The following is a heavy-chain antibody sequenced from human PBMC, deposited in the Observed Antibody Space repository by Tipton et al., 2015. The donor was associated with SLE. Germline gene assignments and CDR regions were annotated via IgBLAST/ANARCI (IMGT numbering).Heavy chain of an antibody. Sequence: TLSLTCTVSGGSISSHYWSWARPPPWKGLEWIGYIYYSGSTNYNPPLKSRVTISVDTSKNQFSLKLSSVTAADTAVYYCASLYDSSGYSLNYFDYWGQGTLVTVSS. CDR3: ASLYDSSGYSLNYFDY. CDR1: GGSISSHY. CDR2: IYYSGST. V-gene: IGHV4-59*11. J-gene: IGHJ4*02. D-gene: IGHD3-22*01.